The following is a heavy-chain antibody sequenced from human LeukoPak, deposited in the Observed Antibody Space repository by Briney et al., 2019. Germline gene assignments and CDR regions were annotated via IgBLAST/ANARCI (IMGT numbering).Heavy chain of an antibody. V-gene: IGHV4-59*01. CDR1: GGAISSYF. CDR3: ARDFDY. J-gene: IGHJ4*02. CDR2: IYYSGST. Sequence: SETLSLTCSVSGGAISSYFWSWIRQPPGKGLEWIGYIYYSGSTNYNPSLKSRVTISVDTSKNQFSLKLSSVTAADTAVYYCARDFDYWGQGTLVTVSS.